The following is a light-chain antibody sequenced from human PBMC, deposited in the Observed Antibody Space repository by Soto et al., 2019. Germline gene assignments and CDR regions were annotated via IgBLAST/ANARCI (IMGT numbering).Light chain of an antibody. V-gene: IGLV2-14*01. CDR1: ISDVGGYNY. J-gene: IGLJ1*01. Sequence: QSVLTQPASLSGSPGQSIAISCTGTISDVGGYNYVSWHQQHPGKAPKVLISVVSNRPSGVSNRFSGSKSGNTASLTISGLQAEDEADYYCSSYRSGGTFVFRSGTKVTVL. CDR3: SSYRSGGTFV. CDR2: VVS.